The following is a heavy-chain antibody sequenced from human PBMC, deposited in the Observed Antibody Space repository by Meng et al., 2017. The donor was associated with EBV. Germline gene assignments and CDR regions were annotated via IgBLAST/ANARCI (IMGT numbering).Heavy chain of an antibody. D-gene: IGHD2-2*02. Sequence: VRVQEAGPVLAKPSQTLSLTGTVSGGSGSSGNNYWIWIRQPPGKGLEWIGYIYYSGRTYYNPSLESRVTMSVDTSKNQFSLNLNSVTAADTAMYYCARVNGDCFSTICYKGWFDPWGQGTLVTVSS. J-gene: IGHJ5*02. V-gene: IGHV4-30-4*01. CDR3: ARVNGDCFSTICYKGWFDP. CDR1: GGSGSSGNNY. CDR2: IYYSGRT.